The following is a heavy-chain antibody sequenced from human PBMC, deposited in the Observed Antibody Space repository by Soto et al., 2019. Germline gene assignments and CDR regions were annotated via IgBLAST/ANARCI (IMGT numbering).Heavy chain of an antibody. CDR1: GFSLSSIGMG. CDR2: IYWDYDK. Sequence: QITVKESGLTLVKPTETLTLTCTFSGFSLSSIGMGVGWIRQPPGKALEWLALIYWDYDKRYSPSLSSRLTITKDPSKNQVDNTMTNVDPVDTATYYCARLTRGVYDLDRLWEKFDYWGQGSLVTVSS. D-gene: IGHD3-3*01. J-gene: IGHJ4*02. CDR3: ARLTRGVYDLDRLWEKFDY. V-gene: IGHV2-5*02.